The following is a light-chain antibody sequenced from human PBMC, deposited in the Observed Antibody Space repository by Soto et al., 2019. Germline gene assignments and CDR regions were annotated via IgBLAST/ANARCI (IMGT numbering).Light chain of an antibody. J-gene: IGLJ1*01. V-gene: IGLV1-47*01. CDR3: ATWDDSLNGFYV. CDR2: RNN. CDR1: TSNIGSNY. Sequence: QLVLTQPPSASGTPGQWVTISCSGSTSNIGSNYVYWYQQLPGTAPKLLIYRNNQRPSGVPDRFSGSKSGTSASLAISGLRSDDEADYFCATWDDSLNGFYVFGTGTKLTVL.